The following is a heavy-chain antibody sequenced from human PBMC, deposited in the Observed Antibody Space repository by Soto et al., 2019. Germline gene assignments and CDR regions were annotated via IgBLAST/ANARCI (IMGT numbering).Heavy chain of an antibody. CDR3: ARANFDYSNYDLLGYYFDY. D-gene: IGHD4-4*01. CDR1: GYTFTSYG. Sequence: ASVKVSCKASGYTFTSYGISWVRQAPGQGLEWMGWISAYNGNTNYAQKLQGRVTMTTDTSTSKAYMELRSLRSDDTAVYYCARANFDYSNYDLLGYYFDYWGQGTLVTVSS. V-gene: IGHV1-18*01. J-gene: IGHJ4*02. CDR2: ISAYNGNT.